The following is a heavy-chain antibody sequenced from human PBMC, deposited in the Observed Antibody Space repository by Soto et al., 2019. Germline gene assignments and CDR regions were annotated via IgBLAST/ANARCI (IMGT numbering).Heavy chain of an antibody. CDR2: GDPEDSEI. Sequence: ASVKVSCKVSGYSLTELSIHGVRQAPGKGPEWMGGGDPEDSEIKYAHNSQGRVTMTEDTPTNTAYMELSSLRSEDTAIYYCATGHQHLVNLYCFDLWGQGTLVTVSS. V-gene: IGHV1-24*01. J-gene: IGHJ4*02. D-gene: IGHD6-13*01. CDR3: ATGHQHLVNLYCFDL. CDR1: GYSLTELS.